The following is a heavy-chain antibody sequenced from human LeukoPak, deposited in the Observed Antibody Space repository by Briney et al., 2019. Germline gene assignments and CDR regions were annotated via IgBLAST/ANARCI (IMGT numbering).Heavy chain of an antibody. Sequence: PSETLSLTCAVYGGSFSGYYWSWIRQPPGKGLEWIGEINHSGSTNYNPSLKSRVTISVDTSKNQFSLKLSSVTAADTAVYYCARDLYSSRTNDAFVIWGQGTMVTVSS. J-gene: IGHJ3*02. CDR2: INHSGST. CDR3: ARDLYSSRTNDAFVI. D-gene: IGHD6-13*01. V-gene: IGHV4-34*01. CDR1: GGSFSGYY.